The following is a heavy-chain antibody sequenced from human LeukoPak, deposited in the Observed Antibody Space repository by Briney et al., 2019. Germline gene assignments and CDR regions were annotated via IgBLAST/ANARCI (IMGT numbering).Heavy chain of an antibody. CDR1: GFTFSSYR. J-gene: IGHJ4*02. CDR2: ISSSSSYI. CDR3: AREGIAVAADYFDY. V-gene: IGHV3-21*01. Sequence: SGGSLRLSCAASGFTFSSYRMNWVRQAPGKGLEWVSSISSSSSYIYYADSVKGRFTISRDNAKNSLYLQMNSLRAEDTAVYYCAREGIAVAADYFDYWGQGTLVTVSS. D-gene: IGHD6-19*01.